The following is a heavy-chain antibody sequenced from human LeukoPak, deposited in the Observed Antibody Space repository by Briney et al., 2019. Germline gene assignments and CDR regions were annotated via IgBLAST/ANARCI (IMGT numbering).Heavy chain of an antibody. Sequence: SQTLSLTCAISGDSVSRKSTAWNWIRQSPSRGLEWLGRTYYESKWYNEYAVSVKSRITVNPDTSKNQFSLQLNSVRPDDTAVYYCARGRVDYYGMDVWDKGTTVTVSS. CDR1: GDSVSRKSTA. CDR3: ARGRVDYYGMDV. CDR2: TYYESKWYN. J-gene: IGHJ6*04. V-gene: IGHV6-1*01.